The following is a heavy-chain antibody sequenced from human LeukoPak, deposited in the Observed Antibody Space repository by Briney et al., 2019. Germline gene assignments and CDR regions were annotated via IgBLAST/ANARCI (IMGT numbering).Heavy chain of an antibody. D-gene: IGHD6-19*01. Sequence: ASVNVSCKASGYTFTGHYMHWARQAPGQGLEWMGWINPNSGDTNSAQKFQGRVTMTRDTSISTVYMELSRLRPDDTAVYYCAREGWDQRDTAAFDYWGQGTLVTVSS. V-gene: IGHV1-2*02. CDR1: GYTFTGHY. CDR3: AREGWDQRDTAAFDY. CDR2: INPNSGDT. J-gene: IGHJ4*02.